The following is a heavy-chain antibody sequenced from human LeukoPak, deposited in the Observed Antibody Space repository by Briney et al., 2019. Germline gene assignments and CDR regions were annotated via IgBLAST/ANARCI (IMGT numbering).Heavy chain of an antibody. J-gene: IGHJ3*02. CDR2: IYSGGST. D-gene: IGHD3-22*01. CDR1: GFTVSSNY. V-gene: IGHV3-66*01. Sequence: GGSLRLSCAASGFTVSSNYMSWVRQAPGKGLEWVSVIYSGGSTCYADSVKGRFTISRDNSKNTLYLQMNSLRAEDTAVYYCARESVVVHDAFDIWGQGTMVTVSS. CDR3: ARESVVVHDAFDI.